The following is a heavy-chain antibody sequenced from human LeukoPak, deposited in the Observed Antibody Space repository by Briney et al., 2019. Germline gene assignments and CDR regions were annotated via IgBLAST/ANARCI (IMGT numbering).Heavy chain of an antibody. V-gene: IGHV3-30*18. CDR3: AKSARAIQLWLLDY. CDR2: ISYDGSNK. D-gene: IGHD5-18*01. Sequence: SGRSLRLSCAASGFTFSSYGMHWVRQAPGKGLEWVAVISYDGSNKYYADSVKGRFTISRDNSKNTLYLQMNSLRAEDTAVYYCAKSARAIQLWLLDYWGQGTLVTVS. CDR1: GFTFSSYG. J-gene: IGHJ4*02.